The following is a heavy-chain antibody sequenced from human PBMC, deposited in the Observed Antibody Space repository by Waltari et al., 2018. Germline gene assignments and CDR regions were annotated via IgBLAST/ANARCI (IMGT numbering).Heavy chain of an antibody. J-gene: IGHJ6*02. CDR2: IGTAGDT. Sequence: EVQLVESGGGLVQPGGSLRRSCAASGFTFSSYDMHWVRQATGKGLEWVSAIGTAGDTYYPGSVKGRFTISRENAKNSLYLQMNSLRAGDTAVYYCARDRGLYGMDVWGQGTTVTVSS. CDR1: GFTFSSYD. V-gene: IGHV3-13*01. CDR3: ARDRGLYGMDV.